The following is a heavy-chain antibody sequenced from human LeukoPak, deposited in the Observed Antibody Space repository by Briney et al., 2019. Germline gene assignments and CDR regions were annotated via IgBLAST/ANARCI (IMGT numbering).Heavy chain of an antibody. J-gene: IGHJ4*02. V-gene: IGHV3-30*18. CDR2: ISYDGSNK. Sequence: PGGSLRLSCAASGFTFSSYGMHWVRQAPGNGLEWVAVISYDGSNKYYADSVKGRFTISRDNSKNTLYLQMNSLRAEDTAVYYCAKDSPGLWFGESLGSYYFDYWGQGTLVTVSS. CDR1: GFTFSSYG. D-gene: IGHD3-10*01. CDR3: AKDSPGLWFGESLGSYYFDY.